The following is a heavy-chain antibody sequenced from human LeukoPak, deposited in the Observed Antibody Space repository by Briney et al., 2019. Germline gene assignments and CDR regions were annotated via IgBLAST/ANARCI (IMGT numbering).Heavy chain of an antibody. CDR2: INHSGST. CDR1: GGSFSGYY. CDR3: ARDRENDPYAFDI. J-gene: IGHJ3*02. D-gene: IGHD3-16*01. Sequence: PSETLSLTCAVYGGSFSGYYWSWIRQPPGRGLEWIGEINHSGSTNYNPSLKSRVTISVDTSRNQFSLKLSSVTAADTAVYYCARDRENDPYAFDIWGQGTMVTVSS. V-gene: IGHV4-34*01.